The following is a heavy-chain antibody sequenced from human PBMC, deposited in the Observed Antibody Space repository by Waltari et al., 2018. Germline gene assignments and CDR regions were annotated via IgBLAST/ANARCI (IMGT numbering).Heavy chain of an antibody. D-gene: IGHD3-22*01. CDR3: ATALRAYYYDSSGFDY. Sequence: EVQLVQSGAEVKKPGATVKISCKVSGYTFTDYYMHWVQQAPGKGLEWMGLVDPEEGETIDAEKFQGRVTITAETSTDTAYMELSSLSSEDTAVYYCATALRAYYYDSSGFDYWGQGTLVTVSS. CDR1: GYTFTDYY. V-gene: IGHV1-69-2*01. CDR2: VDPEEGET. J-gene: IGHJ4*02.